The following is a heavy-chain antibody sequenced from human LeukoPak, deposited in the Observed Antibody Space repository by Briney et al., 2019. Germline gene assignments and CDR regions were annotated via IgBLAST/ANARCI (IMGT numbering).Heavy chain of an antibody. D-gene: IGHD3-10*01. J-gene: IGHJ6*04. V-gene: IGHV3-48*03. CDR1: GFTFSSYE. CDR3: ARGFGELLWHNYYYYGMDV. CDR2: ISSSGSTI. Sequence: GGSLRLSCAASGFTFSSYEMNWVRQAPGKGLEWVSYISSSGSTIYYADSVKGRFTISRDNAKNPLYMQMNSLRAEDTAVYYCARGFGELLWHNYYYYGMDVWGKGTTVTVSS.